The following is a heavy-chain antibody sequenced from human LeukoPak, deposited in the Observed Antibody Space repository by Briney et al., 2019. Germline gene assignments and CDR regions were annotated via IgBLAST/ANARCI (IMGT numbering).Heavy chain of an antibody. CDR2: ISGHSGIT. J-gene: IGHJ3*02. D-gene: IGHD1-26*01. V-gene: IGHV1-18*01. Sequence: GASVKVSCKASGYTFTTYPISWVRQAPGQGLEWVGWISGHSGITNYAQKFQGRATMTTDTSTTTAYMDLRSLRSDDTAVYYCARYVGATTDAFDIWGQGTMVSVSS. CDR3: ARYVGATTDAFDI. CDR1: GYTFTTYP.